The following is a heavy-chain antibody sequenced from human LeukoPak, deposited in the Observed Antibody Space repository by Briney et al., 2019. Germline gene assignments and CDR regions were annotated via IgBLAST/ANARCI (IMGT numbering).Heavy chain of an antibody. V-gene: IGHV4-39*01. Sequence: PSETLSLTCTVSGGSISSSSYYWGWIRQPPGKGLEWIGSIYYSGSTYYNLSLKSRVTISVDTSKNQFSLKLSSVTAADTAVYYCARKRSDWFDPWGQGTLVTVSS. J-gene: IGHJ5*02. CDR2: IYYSGST. CDR3: ARKRSDWFDP. CDR1: GGSISSSSYY. D-gene: IGHD5-24*01.